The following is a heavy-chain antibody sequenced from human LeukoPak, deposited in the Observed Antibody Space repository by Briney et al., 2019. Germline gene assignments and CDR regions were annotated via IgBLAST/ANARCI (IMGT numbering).Heavy chain of an antibody. J-gene: IGHJ6*03. Sequence: GGSLRLCCAASAFTVSSNYMSWVRQATGKGLEWVSVIYSGGSTYYADSVKGRFTISGDNSKNTLYLQMNSPRAEDTAVYYCARAVYSNYVRYYYYMDVWGKGTTVRVSS. CDR3: ARAVYSNYVRYYYYMDV. CDR2: IYSGGST. V-gene: IGHV3-66*02. CDR1: AFTVSSNY. D-gene: IGHD4-11*01.